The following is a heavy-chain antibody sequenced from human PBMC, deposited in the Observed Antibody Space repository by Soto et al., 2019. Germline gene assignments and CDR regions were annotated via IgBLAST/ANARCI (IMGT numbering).Heavy chain of an antibody. CDR2: VNTYNGNK. D-gene: IGHD6-13*01. Sequence: GASVKVSCKASGYTFTSFGVNWVRQAPGQGLEWIGWVNTYNGNKKYSQKFQGRVNMTADTSTSTAYMEVGSHRADDPAIYSCATGSAGIAAHVSWGQGTPVTVSS. J-gene: IGHJ4*02. CDR3: ATGSAGIAAHVS. CDR1: GYTFTSFG. V-gene: IGHV1-18*01.